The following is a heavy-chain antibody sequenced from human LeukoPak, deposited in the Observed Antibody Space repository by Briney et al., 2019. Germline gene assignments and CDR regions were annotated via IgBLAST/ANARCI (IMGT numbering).Heavy chain of an antibody. CDR1: GFTFSSYA. J-gene: IGHJ4*02. CDR3: ARASWVSSTDAVR. D-gene: IGHD3-16*01. V-gene: IGHV3-23*01. Sequence: GGSLRLSCAASGFTFSSYAMSWVRQAPGKGLEWVSAISGSGGSTYYADSVKGRFTISRDNSKNTLYLQMNSLRAEDTAIYYCARASWVSSTDAVRWGQGTLVTVSS. CDR2: ISGSGGST.